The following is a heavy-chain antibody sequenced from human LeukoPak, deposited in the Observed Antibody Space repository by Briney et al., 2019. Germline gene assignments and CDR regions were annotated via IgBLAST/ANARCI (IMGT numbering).Heavy chain of an antibody. D-gene: IGHD7-27*01. CDR3: ARQTGDNAFDI. CDR1: GYRFTTYW. CDR2: IYPGDSDT. J-gene: IGHJ3*02. Sequence: ESLKISCKGSGYRFTTYWIGWVRQMPGKGLEWMGIIYPGDSDTRYSPSFQGQVTISADKSITTAYLQWNSLKASDTVMYYCARQTGDNAFDIWGRGTMVTVSS. V-gene: IGHV5-51*01.